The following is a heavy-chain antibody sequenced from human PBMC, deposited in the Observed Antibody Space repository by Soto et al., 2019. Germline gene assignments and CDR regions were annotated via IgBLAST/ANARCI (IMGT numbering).Heavy chain of an antibody. J-gene: IGHJ4*02. CDR3: ATFRRAAAGMDFDY. V-gene: IGHV4-39*01. Sequence: QLQLQESGPGLVKPSETLSLTCTVSGGSISSSSYYWGWIRQPPGKGLEWIGSIYYSGSTYYNPSLKSRVTISVDTSKNQFSLKLSSVTAADTAVYYCATFRRAAAGMDFDYWGQGTLVTVSS. D-gene: IGHD6-13*01. CDR1: GGSISSSSYY. CDR2: IYYSGST.